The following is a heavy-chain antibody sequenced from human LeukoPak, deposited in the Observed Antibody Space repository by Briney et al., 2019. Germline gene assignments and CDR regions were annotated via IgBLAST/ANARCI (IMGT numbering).Heavy chain of an antibody. CDR1: GYTFSSNY. CDR2: LNPSGGST. Sequence: GSVKVSCKASGYTFSSNYMHWVRQAPGRGLEWMGILNPSGGSTNYAQKFQGRVTMTSDMSTNTVYMELRSLRSEDTAMYYCARAFNSIQPLDYWGQGTLVTVSS. D-gene: IGHD4-11*01. CDR3: ARAFNSIQPLDY. V-gene: IGHV1-46*01. J-gene: IGHJ4*02.